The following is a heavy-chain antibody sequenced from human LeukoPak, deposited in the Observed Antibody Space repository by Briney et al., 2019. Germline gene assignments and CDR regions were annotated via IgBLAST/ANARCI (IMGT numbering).Heavy chain of an antibody. CDR1: GFTFSSYA. D-gene: IGHD2-15*01. Sequence: GGSLRLSCAASGFTFSSYAMSWVRQAPGRGLEWVSANSGSGGSTYYADSMKGRFTISRDNSKNTVYLQMNSLRAEDTAVYYCAKQLGYCSDVSCYFPYSGQGTLVTVSS. V-gene: IGHV3-23*01. J-gene: IGHJ4*02. CDR2: NSGSGGST. CDR3: AKQLGYCSDVSCYFPY.